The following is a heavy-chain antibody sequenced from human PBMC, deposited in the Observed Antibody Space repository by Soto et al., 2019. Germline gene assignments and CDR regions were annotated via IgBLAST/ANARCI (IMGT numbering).Heavy chain of an antibody. D-gene: IGHD2-2*02. CDR2: INHSGST. CDR1: GGSFSGNY. Sequence: SETLSLTCAVYGGSFSGNYWSWIRQPPGKGLEWIGEINHSGSTNYNPSLKSRVTISVDTSKNQFSLKLSSVTAADTAVYYCARGYPDIVVVPAAIILDYWGQGTLVTVSS. V-gene: IGHV4-34*01. J-gene: IGHJ4*02. CDR3: ARGYPDIVVVPAAIILDY.